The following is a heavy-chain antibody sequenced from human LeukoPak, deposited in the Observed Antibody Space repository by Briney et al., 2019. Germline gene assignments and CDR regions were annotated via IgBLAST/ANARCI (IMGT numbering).Heavy chain of an antibody. CDR1: GFTFTSYS. CDR2: INSDGSST. J-gene: IGHJ4*02. CDR3: ARAVGSGSY. V-gene: IGHV3-74*01. D-gene: IGHD3-10*01. Sequence: PGGSLSLSCAASGFTFTSYSMNWVRQAPGKGLVWVSHINSDGSSTNYADSVKGRFTISRDNAKNTLYLQMNSLRAEDTGVYYCARAVGSGSYWGQGTLVTVSS.